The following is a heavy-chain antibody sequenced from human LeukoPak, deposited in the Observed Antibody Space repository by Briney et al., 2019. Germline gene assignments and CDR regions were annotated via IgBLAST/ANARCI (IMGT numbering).Heavy chain of an antibody. CDR3: TAGIRGD. CDR2: IRSKTDGGTT. V-gene: IGHV3-15*01. CDR1: GFFVSNAW. Sequence: PGGSLRLSCAASGFFVSNAWMTWVRQAPGKGLEWVGRIRSKTDGGTTDYAAPVKGRFTISRDDSNNTLYLQMNSLKTEDTAVYYCTAGIRGDWGQGTLVTVSS. D-gene: IGHD2/OR15-2a*01. J-gene: IGHJ4*02.